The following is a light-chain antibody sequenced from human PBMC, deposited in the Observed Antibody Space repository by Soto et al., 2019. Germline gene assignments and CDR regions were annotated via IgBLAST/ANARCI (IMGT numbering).Light chain of an antibody. V-gene: IGLV2-11*01. CDR3: CSSAGSYSYV. J-gene: IGLJ1*01. CDR1: SSDVGGYSY. CDR2: DVS. Sequence: QSALTQPRSVSGSPGQSVTISCTGTSSDVGGYSYVSWYQQHPGKAPKLMIYDVSKRPSGVPDRFSGSKSGNTASLTISGLQAEDEADYYCCSSAGSYSYVLGTGNKLTVL.